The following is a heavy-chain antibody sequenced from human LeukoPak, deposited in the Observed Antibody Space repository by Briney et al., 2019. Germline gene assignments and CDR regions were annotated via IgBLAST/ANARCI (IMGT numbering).Heavy chain of an antibody. J-gene: IGHJ3*02. CDR2: INHSGST. CDR1: GGSFSGYH. V-gene: IGHV4-34*01. Sequence: SETLSLTCAVYGGSFSGYHWSWIRQPPGKGLEWIGEINHSGSTNNNPSLKSRVTISADTSKNQFSLKLTSVTAADTAIYYCARRNDFDIWGQGTMVTVSS. CDR3: ARRNDFDI.